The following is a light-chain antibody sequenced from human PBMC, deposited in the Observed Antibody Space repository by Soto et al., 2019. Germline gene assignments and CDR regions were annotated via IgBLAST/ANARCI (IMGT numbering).Light chain of an antibody. J-gene: IGLJ1*01. CDR1: SSDVGFFNY. CDR2: EVT. CDR3: SSYTARGTRV. Sequence: QSVLTQPASVSGSPGQPITISCTGTSSDVGFFNYVSWYQHHPGKAPKLMIFEVTNRPSGVSIRFSGSKSGNTASLTISGLQAEDEADYYCSSYTARGTRVFGTGTKLTVL. V-gene: IGLV2-14*01.